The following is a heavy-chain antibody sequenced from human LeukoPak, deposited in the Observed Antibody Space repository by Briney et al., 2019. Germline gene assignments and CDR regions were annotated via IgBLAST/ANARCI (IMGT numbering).Heavy chain of an antibody. V-gene: IGHV1-69*06. CDR1: GGTFSSYA. D-gene: IGHD1-1*01. J-gene: IGHJ3*02. CDR3: ARRNDRTDAFDI. Sequence: GSSVKVSCKASGGTFSSYAISWVRQAPGQGLEWMGGIIPIFGTANYAQKFQGRVTITADKSTSTAYMELSSLRSEDTAVYYCARRNDRTDAFDIWGQGTMVTVSS. CDR2: IIPIFGTA.